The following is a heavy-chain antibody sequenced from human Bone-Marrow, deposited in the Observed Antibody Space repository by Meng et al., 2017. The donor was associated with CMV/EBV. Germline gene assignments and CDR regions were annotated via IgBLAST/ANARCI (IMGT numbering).Heavy chain of an antibody. V-gene: IGHV1-2*02. Sequence: ASVKVSCKASGYTFTGYYMHWVRQAPGQGLEWMGWINPNSGGTNYAQKFQGRVTMTSDTSISTAYMELSRLRSDDTAVYYCARDRGYWSSTSCRRYYFDYWGQGTLVTVSS. J-gene: IGHJ4*02. CDR3: ARDRGYWSSTSCRRYYFDY. CDR2: INPNSGGT. D-gene: IGHD2-2*01. CDR1: GYTFTGYY.